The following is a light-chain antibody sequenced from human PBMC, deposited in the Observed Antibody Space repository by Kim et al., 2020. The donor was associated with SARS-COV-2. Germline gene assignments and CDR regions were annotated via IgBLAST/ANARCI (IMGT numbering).Light chain of an antibody. Sequence: RATFNCKSSQSVFYSSVNKDYLAWYQQKPGQPPKLLIYWASTRESGVPERFSGSGSGTDFTLTISSLQAEDVAVYYCQQYYNTPLTFGGGTKVDIK. CDR3: QQYYNTPLT. CDR1: QSVFYSSVNKDY. V-gene: IGKV4-1*01. CDR2: WAS. J-gene: IGKJ4*01.